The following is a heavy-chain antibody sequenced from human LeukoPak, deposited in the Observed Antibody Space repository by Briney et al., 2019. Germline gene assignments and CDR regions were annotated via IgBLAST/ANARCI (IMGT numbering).Heavy chain of an antibody. V-gene: IGHV4-59*02. CDR1: GHSVSSYY. Sequence: PSETLSLTCSVSGHSVSSYYWIWIRQPPGKGLEWIGYVYHSGSTNYNPSLNSRVTISLDTSKNQFSLKLTSVTAADTAVYYCATARLAMSDVFYSWGQGTLVTVSS. J-gene: IGHJ4*02. CDR2: VYHSGST. CDR3: ATARLAMSDVFYS. D-gene: IGHD3/OR15-3a*01.